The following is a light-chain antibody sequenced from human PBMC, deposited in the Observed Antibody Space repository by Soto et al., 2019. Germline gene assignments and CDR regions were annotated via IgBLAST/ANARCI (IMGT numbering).Light chain of an antibody. CDR3: TSYAGTYSFFYV. V-gene: IGLV2-8*01. CDR1: SSDVGAYNY. J-gene: IGLJ1*01. Sequence: QSVLTQPPSASGSPGQSVTISCTGTSSDVGAYNYVSWYQQLPGKAPKLIIYEVSKRPSGVPDRFSGSKSGNTASLTVSGLQAEDEADYHFTSYAGTYSFFYVFGTGTKVTVL. CDR2: EVS.